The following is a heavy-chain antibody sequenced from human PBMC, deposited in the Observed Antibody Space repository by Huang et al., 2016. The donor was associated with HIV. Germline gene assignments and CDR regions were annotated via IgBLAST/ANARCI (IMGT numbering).Heavy chain of an antibody. D-gene: IGHD6-19*01. CDR2: ISFDGRNK. V-gene: IGHV3-30*14. CDR1: GFTFRDTP. J-gene: IGHJ4*02. Sequence: QVQLVESGGGGVQPGRSLRLSWAVSGFTFRDTPMHWVRPAPCKGVEWVAVISFDGRNKFDADFVRGRFTISRDNSKNILYLQLNSLTPADTSIYYCARDTTTVAGLDFWGQGALVTVSS. CDR3: ARDTTTVAGLDF.